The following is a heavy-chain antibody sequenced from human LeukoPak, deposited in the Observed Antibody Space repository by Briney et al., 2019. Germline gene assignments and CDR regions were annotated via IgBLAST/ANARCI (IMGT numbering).Heavy chain of an antibody. Sequence: GASLRLSCAASGFIFRNYAMSWVRQAPGKGLEWVSAITGSGDSTYYADSVKGRFTISRDNSKNTLYVEMNTLRAEDTAVYYCAKWGDYDILTGYYVSDFWGQGTPVTVSS. CDR2: ITGSGDST. CDR1: GFIFRNYA. CDR3: AKWGDYDILTGYYVSDF. D-gene: IGHD3-9*01. J-gene: IGHJ4*02. V-gene: IGHV3-23*01.